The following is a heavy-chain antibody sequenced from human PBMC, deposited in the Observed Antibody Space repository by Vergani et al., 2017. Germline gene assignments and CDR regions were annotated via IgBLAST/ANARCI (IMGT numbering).Heavy chain of an antibody. V-gene: IGHV3-30-3*01. J-gene: IGHJ4*02. D-gene: IGHD2-15*01. CDR1: GFTFSSYW. CDR3: ARGGKGIIMVVPSTHL. CDR2: ISYDGTEK. Sequence: VQLVESGGGLVQPGGSLRLSCAASGFTFSSYWMHWVRQAPGKGLEWVGVISYDGTEKKYADSVNGRFTISRDNSKKMMSLQMNSLRVEDTAVYYCARGGKGIIMVVPSTHLWGQGTQVSVS.